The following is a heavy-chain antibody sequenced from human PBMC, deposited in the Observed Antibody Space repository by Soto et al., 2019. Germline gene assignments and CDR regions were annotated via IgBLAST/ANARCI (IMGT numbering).Heavy chain of an antibody. CDR3: ARGAEIVLMITKRRPTYYYYGMDV. CDR2: IIPIFGTA. D-gene: IGHD2-8*01. J-gene: IGHJ6*02. Sequence: SVKVSCKASGGTFSSYAISWVRQAPGQGLEWMGGIIPIFGTANYAQKFQGRVTITADESTSTAYMELSSLRSEDTAVYYCARGAEIVLMITKRRPTYYYYGMDVWGQGTTVTVSS. CDR1: GGTFSSYA. V-gene: IGHV1-69*13.